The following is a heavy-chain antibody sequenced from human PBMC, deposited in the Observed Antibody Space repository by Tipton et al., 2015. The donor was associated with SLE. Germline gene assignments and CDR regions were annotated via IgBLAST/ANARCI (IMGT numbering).Heavy chain of an antibody. CDR3: ASSGSPAYGDPTEYFYYGMDA. CDR1: GFTVSTNY. CDR2: IYGGGTT. Sequence: SLRLSCAASGFTVSTNYMSWVRQAPGKGLESVSLIYGGGTTYYADSVKGRFTISRDNSKNTLYLQMNSLRPEDTAVYYCASSGSPAYGDPTEYFYYGMDAWGQGTTVTVSS. D-gene: IGHD3-10*01. J-gene: IGHJ6*02. V-gene: IGHV3-53*05.